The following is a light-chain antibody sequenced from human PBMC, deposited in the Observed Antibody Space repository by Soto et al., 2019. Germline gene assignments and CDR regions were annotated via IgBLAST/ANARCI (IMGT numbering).Light chain of an antibody. CDR3: QSYDSSLSGCV. J-gene: IGLJ1*01. Sequence: HSVVPQPPSVSGSPGQGSTICCTGSSSNIGAGYDEHWYQQLPGTAPKLLIYGNSNRPSGVPDRFSGSKSGTSASLAITGLQAEDEADYYCQSYDSSLSGCVFGTGTKVTVL. V-gene: IGLV1-40*01. CDR2: GNS. CDR1: SSNIGAGYD.